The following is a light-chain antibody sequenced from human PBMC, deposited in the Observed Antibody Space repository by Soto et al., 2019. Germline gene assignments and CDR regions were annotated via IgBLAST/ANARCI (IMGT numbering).Light chain of an antibody. V-gene: IGKV1-33*01. Sequence: DIQMTQSPSSLSASVGDRVTITCQASQDISNYLNWYQEKPGKAPKLLIYAASNLETGVPSRFRGSGSETDFTLTINSLQPEDTATYYCQQYNYVPYTFGQGTKLEIK. CDR3: QQYNYVPYT. CDR1: QDISNY. CDR2: AAS. J-gene: IGKJ2*01.